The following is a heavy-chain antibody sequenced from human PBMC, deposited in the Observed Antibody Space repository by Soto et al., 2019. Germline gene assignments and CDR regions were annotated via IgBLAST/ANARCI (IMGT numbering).Heavy chain of an antibody. CDR2: FCGSVGST. D-gene: IGHD2-15*01. V-gene: IGHV3-23*01. Sequence: GSLRLSCAASGFTFSSYAMSWVRQAPGKGLEWVLAFCGSVGSTYYADSVKGRFTISRDNSKNTLYLQMNSLRAEDTAVYYCAKDLPPCSGGSCYPYNWFDPWGQGTLVTVSS. CDR3: AKDLPPCSGGSCYPYNWFDP. J-gene: IGHJ5*02. CDR1: GFTFSSYA.